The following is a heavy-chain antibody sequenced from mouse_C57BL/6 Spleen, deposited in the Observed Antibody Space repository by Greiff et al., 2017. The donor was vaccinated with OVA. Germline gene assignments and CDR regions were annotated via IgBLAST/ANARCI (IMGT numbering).Heavy chain of an antibody. Sequence: EVKLVESGGGLVKPGGSLKLSCAASGFTFSSYAMSWVRQTPEKRLEWVATISDGGSYTYYPDNVKGRFTLSRDNAKDNLYLQMSHLTSEDTAMCYCARDRAYDYDGEGFAYWGQGTLVTVSA. J-gene: IGHJ3*01. CDR3: ARDRAYDYDGEGFAY. CDR1: GFTFSSYA. V-gene: IGHV5-4*01. CDR2: ISDGGSYT. D-gene: IGHD2-4*01.